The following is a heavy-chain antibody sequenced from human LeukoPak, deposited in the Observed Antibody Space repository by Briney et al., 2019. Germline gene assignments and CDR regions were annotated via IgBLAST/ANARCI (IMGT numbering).Heavy chain of an antibody. J-gene: IGHJ4*02. D-gene: IGHD2/OR15-2a*01. CDR2: ISSSSGTI. Sequence: GGSLRLSCAASGFTFSSYSMNWVRQAPGKGLEWVSYISSSSGTILYADSVKGRFTISRDNAKNSLYLQMNSLRAEDTAVYYCARGDYFDDSASPVDYWGQGTLVTVSS. V-gene: IGHV3-48*01. CDR1: GFTFSSYS. CDR3: ARGDYFDDSASPVDY.